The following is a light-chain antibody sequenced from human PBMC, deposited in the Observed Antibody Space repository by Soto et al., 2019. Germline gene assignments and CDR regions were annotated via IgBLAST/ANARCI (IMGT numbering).Light chain of an antibody. CDR2: AAS. V-gene: IGKV1-39*01. CDR1: QSISSY. CDR3: QQSYSTLP. Sequence: DIQMTQSPSSLSASVGDRVTITCRASQSISSYLNWYQQKPGKAPKLLIYAASSLQSGVPSRFSGSGSGTDFTLNISSLQPEDFATYYCQQSYSTLPFGGGTKVEIK. J-gene: IGKJ4*01.